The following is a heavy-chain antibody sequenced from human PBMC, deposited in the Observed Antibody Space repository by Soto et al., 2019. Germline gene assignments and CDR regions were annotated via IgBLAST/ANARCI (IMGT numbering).Heavy chain of an antibody. Sequence: GGSLRLSCAASGFTFSSYWMHWVRQVPGKGLVWVSRISPDGKNTNYADSVKGRFAISRDNAKNTVFLQMNSLRVEDMAVYYCVRGASSGYYRIDYWGQGALVTDSS. J-gene: IGHJ4*02. CDR1: GFTFSSYW. CDR3: VRGASSGYYRIDY. D-gene: IGHD3-22*01. CDR2: ISPDGKNT. V-gene: IGHV3-74*01.